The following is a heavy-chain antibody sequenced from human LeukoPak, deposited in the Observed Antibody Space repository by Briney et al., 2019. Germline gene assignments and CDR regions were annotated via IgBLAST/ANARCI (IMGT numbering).Heavy chain of an antibody. J-gene: IGHJ4*02. Sequence: PGGSLRLSCAASGFSVTTYSMGWVRQAPGKGLEWVSYIGSTAIYADSVRGRFTISRDNAENSLYPQMNSLRAEDTAVYYCARDGPPTGAGDFDYWGQGTPVTVSS. CDR3: ARDGPPTGAGDFDY. D-gene: IGHD3-10*01. CDR2: IGSTAI. V-gene: IGHV3-48*01. CDR1: GFSVTTYS.